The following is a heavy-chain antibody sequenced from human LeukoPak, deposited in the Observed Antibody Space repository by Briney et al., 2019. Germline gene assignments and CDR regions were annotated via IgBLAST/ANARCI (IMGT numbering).Heavy chain of an antibody. V-gene: IGHV3-21*01. D-gene: IGHD6-13*01. CDR2: ISSGGSYI. CDR1: GFTFSSYC. CDR3: ARVTAAAGTRDFQH. J-gene: IGHJ1*01. Sequence: PGRSLRLSCAASGFTFSSYCMNWVRQAAGKWLEWVALISSGGSYIYYADSVKGRSTISTGNATNSLYLQMISLRAEDTAVYYCARVTAAAGTRDFQHWGQGTLVTVSS.